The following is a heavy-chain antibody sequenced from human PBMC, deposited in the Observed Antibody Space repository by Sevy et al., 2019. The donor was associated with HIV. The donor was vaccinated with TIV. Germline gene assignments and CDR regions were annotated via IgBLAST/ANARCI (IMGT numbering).Heavy chain of an antibody. CDR2: ISSSSSYI. V-gene: IGHV3-21*01. CDR3: ARDRDGSGSSGGYGMDV. Sequence: GGSLRLSCVGSEFTFSSYSMNWVRQAPGKGLEWVSSISSSSSYIYYADSVKGRLTISRDNTKKSLSLQMNSLRAEDTAVYYCARDRDGSGSSGGYGMDVWGQGTTVTVSS. J-gene: IGHJ6*02. CDR1: EFTFSSYS. D-gene: IGHD3-10*01.